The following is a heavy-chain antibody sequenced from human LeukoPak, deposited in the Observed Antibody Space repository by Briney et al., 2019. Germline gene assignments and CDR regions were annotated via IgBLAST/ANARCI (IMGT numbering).Heavy chain of an antibody. CDR2: LIENGATT. CDR3: AKDAPLLDY. CDR1: GFTFRSHA. V-gene: IGHV3-23*01. Sequence: GGSLRLSCAASGFTFRSHAMSWVRQAPGKGLQFVSGLIENGATTYYADSVKGRFTISRDNSRSTVYLQMTSLRAEDTAVYYCAKDAPLLDYWGQGTLVTVSS. J-gene: IGHJ4*02.